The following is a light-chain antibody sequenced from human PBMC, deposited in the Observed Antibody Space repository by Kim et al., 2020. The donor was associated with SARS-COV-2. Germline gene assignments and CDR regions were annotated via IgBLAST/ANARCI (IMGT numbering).Light chain of an antibody. J-gene: IGLJ2*01. CDR3: SSYTSSSTRV. V-gene: IGLV2-14*03. CDR2: DDS. CDR1: SSDVGSYNY. Sequence: GKSTTISASGTSSDVGSYNYVSWYQQHPGNAPKLMIYDDSNRPSGVSNRFSAAKSGNTASLTISGRQAEDEDDDYCSSYTSSSTRVFGGGTQLTVL.